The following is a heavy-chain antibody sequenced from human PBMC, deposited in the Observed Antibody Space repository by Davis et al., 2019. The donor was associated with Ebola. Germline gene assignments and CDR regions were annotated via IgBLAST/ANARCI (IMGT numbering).Heavy chain of an antibody. CDR1: GYSFSNFW. CDR3: AKQESLYGSSDY. D-gene: IGHD3-22*01. CDR2: IFPADSDT. J-gene: IGHJ4*02. V-gene: IGHV5-51*01. Sequence: PGGSLRLSCKGSGYSFSNFWIGWVRQMPGKGLEWMGIIFPADSDTRYSPSFEGQVTISVDRSISTAYLQWSSLKASDTAMYYCAKQESLYGSSDYWGQGTLVTVSS.